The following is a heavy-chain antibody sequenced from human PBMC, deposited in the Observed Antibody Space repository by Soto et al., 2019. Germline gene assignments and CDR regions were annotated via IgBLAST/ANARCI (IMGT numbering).Heavy chain of an antibody. CDR1: GFTFGDYA. Sequence: GGSLRLSCTASGFTFGDYAMSWFRQAPGKGLEWVGFIRSKAYGGTTEYAASVKGRFTISRDDSKSIAYLQMNSLKTEDTAVYYCTRATEPEAYYYDSSGYYYEDYWGQGTLVTVSS. CDR3: TRATEPEAYYYDSSGYYYEDY. D-gene: IGHD3-22*01. J-gene: IGHJ4*02. V-gene: IGHV3-49*03. CDR2: IRSKAYGGTT.